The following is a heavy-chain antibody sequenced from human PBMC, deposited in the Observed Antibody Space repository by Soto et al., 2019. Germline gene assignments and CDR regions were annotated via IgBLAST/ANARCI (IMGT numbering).Heavy chain of an antibody. Sequence: PSETLSLTCTVSGGSISSYYWSWIRQPPGKGLEWIGYIYYSGSTNYNPSLKSRVTISVDTSKNQFSLKLSSVTAADTAVYYCAREIAAAGDRWFDPWGQGTLVTVAS. V-gene: IGHV4-59*01. D-gene: IGHD6-13*01. CDR3: AREIAAAGDRWFDP. CDR1: GGSISSYY. J-gene: IGHJ5*02. CDR2: IYYSGST.